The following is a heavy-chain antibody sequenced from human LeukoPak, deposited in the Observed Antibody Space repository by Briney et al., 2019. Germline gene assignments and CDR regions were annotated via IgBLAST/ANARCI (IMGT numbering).Heavy chain of an antibody. D-gene: IGHD6-13*01. Sequence: SETLSLTCTVSGGSISSGSYYWSWIRQPAGKGLEWIGRIYTSGSTNYNPSLKSRVTISVDTSKNQFSLKLSSVTAADTAVYYCARHAGEAYSWYSSSWYYFDYWGQGTLVTVSS. V-gene: IGHV4-61*02. CDR1: GGSISSGSYY. CDR3: ARHAGEAYSWYSSSWYYFDY. CDR2: IYTSGST. J-gene: IGHJ4*02.